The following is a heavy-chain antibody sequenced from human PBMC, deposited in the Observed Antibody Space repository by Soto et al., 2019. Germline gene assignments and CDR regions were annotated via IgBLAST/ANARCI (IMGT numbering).Heavy chain of an antibody. CDR2: IGTAGDT. CDR3: ARGYRFSILTGFGNDAFDI. D-gene: IGHD3-9*01. Sequence: EVQLVESGGGLVQPGGSLRLSCAASGFTFSSYDMHWVRQATGKGLEWVSAIGTAGDTYYPGSVKGRFTISRENAKNSLYLQMNSLRAEDTAVYYCARGYRFSILTGFGNDAFDIWGQGTMVTVSS. CDR1: GFTFSSYD. J-gene: IGHJ3*02. V-gene: IGHV3-13*01.